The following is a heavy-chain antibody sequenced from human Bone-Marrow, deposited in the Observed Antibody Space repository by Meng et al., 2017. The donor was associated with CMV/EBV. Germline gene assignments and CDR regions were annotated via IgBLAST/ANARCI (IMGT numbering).Heavy chain of an antibody. J-gene: IGHJ6*02. V-gene: IGHV3-21*01. Sequence: GGSLRLSCAASGFTFSSYSMNWVRQAPGKGLEWVSSISSSSSYIYYADSVKGRFTISRDNAKNSLYLQMNSLRAEDTAVYYCARDSILGEWLWFGGPVTTIGDYGMAVWGQGPAVPVSS. CDR3: ARDSILGEWLWFGGPVTTIGDYGMAV. CDR2: ISSSSSYI. CDR1: GFTFSSYS. D-gene: IGHD3-10*01.